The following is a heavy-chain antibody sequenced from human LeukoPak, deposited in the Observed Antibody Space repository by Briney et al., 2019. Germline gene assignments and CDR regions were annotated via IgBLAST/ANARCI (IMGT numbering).Heavy chain of an antibody. J-gene: IGHJ3*02. CDR2: IKQDGSEK. Sequence: PGGSLRLSCAASGIILSSYWMSWVRQAPGKGLEWVAHIKQDGSEKWYVDSVKGRFTISRDNAKNSLYLQMNSLRAEDTAVYYCARDSTQWFINDAFDIWGQGTMVTVSS. CDR1: GIILSSYW. V-gene: IGHV3-7*01. CDR3: ARDSTQWFINDAFDI. D-gene: IGHD2-8*01.